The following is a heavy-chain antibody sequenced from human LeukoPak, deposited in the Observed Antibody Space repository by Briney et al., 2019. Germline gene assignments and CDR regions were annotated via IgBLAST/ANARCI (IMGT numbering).Heavy chain of an antibody. CDR1: GGSISSYY. Sequence: SETLSLTCTVSGGSISSYYWSWIRQPPGKGLEWMGYIYYSGSTNYNPSLKSRVTISVDTSKNQFSLKLSSVTAADTAVYYCARGSYSSSWYAYNWFDPWGQGTLVTVSS. CDR2: IYYSGST. CDR3: ARGSYSSSWYAYNWFDP. D-gene: IGHD6-13*01. V-gene: IGHV4-59*01. J-gene: IGHJ5*02.